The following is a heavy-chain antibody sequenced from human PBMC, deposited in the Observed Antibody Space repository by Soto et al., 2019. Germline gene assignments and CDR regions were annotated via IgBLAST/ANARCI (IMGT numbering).Heavy chain of an antibody. D-gene: IGHD6-19*01. CDR3: ARDRGGRGWGGTDSFDI. Sequence: PSQTLSLTCAISGDSVSSNSAAWNWIRPSPSRGLEWLGRTYYKSKWYNDYAVSVKSRITINPDTSKNQFSLQLNSVTPEDTAVYYCARDRGGRGWGGTDSFDIWGQGKMVTVSS. V-gene: IGHV6-1*01. J-gene: IGHJ3*02. CDR2: TYYKSKWYN. CDR1: GDSVSSNSAA.